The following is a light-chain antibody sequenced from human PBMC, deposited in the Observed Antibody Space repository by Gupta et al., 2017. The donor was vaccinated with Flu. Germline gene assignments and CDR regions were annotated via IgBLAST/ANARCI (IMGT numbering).Light chain of an antibody. J-gene: IGKJ1*01. Sequence: GTPTVAPGERANLVWRASKNCTSNYLAWYQQKPGQAPRLLIYGASSRATGIPERFSASGSGTDFTLTISRLEPEDFAVYVCQHYQNTPLTFGQGTKVEIK. V-gene: IGKV3-20*01. CDR2: GAS. CDR3: QHYQNTPLT. CDR1: KNCTSNY.